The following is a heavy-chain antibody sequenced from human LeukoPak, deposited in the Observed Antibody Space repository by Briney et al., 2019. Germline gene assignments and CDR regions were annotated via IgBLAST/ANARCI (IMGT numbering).Heavy chain of an antibody. CDR2: ISAYNGNT. CDR1: GYTFTSYG. J-gene: IGHJ4*02. D-gene: IGHD3-22*01. CDR3: ARDRYYYDSSGYYLVDC. V-gene: IGHV1-18*01. Sequence: ASVKVSCKASGYTFTSYGISWVRQAPGQGLEWMGWISAYNGNTNYAQKLQGRVTMTTDTSTSTAYMELRSLRSDDTAVYYCARDRYYYDSSGYYLVDCWGQGTLVTVSS.